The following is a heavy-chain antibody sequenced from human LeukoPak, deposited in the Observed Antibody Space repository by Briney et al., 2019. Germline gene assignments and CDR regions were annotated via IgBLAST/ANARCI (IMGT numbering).Heavy chain of an antibody. CDR2: ISSSSSYI. J-gene: IGHJ6*02. Sequence: GGSLRLSCAASGFTFSSYSMNWVRQAPGKGLEWVSSISSSSSYIYYADSVKGRFTISRDNAKNSLYLQMNSLRAEDTAVYYCAKDLPLSSYYYYYGMDVWGQGTTVTVSS. CDR3: AKDLPLSSYYYYYGMDV. CDR1: GFTFSSYS. V-gene: IGHV3-21*01. D-gene: IGHD6-6*01.